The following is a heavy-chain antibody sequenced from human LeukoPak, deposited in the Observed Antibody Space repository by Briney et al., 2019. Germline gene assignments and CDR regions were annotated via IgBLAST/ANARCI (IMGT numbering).Heavy chain of an antibody. CDR1: GFTFSSYA. CDR2: ISGSGGST. D-gene: IGHD6-6*01. J-gene: IGHJ4*02. CDR3: AKDHSEYSSSPHYFDY. Sequence: GGSLRLSCAASGFTFSSYAMSWVRQAPGKGLEWVSAISGSGGSTYYAGSVKGRFTISRDNSKNTLYLQMNSLRAEDTAVYYCAKDHSEYSSSPHYFDYWGQGTLVTVSS. V-gene: IGHV3-23*01.